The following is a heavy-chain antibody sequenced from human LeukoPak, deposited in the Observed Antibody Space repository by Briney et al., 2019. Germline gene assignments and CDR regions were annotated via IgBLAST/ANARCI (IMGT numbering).Heavy chain of an antibody. CDR2: IYYSGST. CDR3: ARLDRLNTAMVTSYYYGMDV. Sequence: SETLSLTCTVPGGCVNSSSYYWGWIRQPPGKGLEWIGSIYYSGSTYYNPSLKSRVTISVDTSKNQFSLKLSSVTAADTAVYYCARLDRLNTAMVTSYYYGMDVWGQGTTVTVSS. V-gene: IGHV4-39*01. CDR1: GGCVNSSSYY. D-gene: IGHD5-18*01. J-gene: IGHJ6*02.